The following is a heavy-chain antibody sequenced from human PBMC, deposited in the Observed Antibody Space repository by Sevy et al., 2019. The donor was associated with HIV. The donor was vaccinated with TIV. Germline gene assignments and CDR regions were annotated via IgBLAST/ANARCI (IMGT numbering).Heavy chain of an antibody. Sequence: GGSLRLSCTTSGFTIGDYGMSWFRQAPGKGLEWIGFIRSKPYGGATEYAASVKGRFTISRDDSKSIASLQMSSPKTEDTAVYYCSRVPPPRLCSSASCYEGDYYYYGMDVWGQGTTVTVSS. V-gene: IGHV3-49*03. CDR1: GFTIGDYG. CDR2: IRSKPYGGAT. CDR3: SRVPPPRLCSSASCYEGDYYYYGMDV. J-gene: IGHJ6*02. D-gene: IGHD2-2*01.